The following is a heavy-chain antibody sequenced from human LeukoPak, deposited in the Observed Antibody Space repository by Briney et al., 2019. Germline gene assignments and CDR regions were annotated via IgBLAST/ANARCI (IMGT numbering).Heavy chain of an antibody. CDR2: IYYSGST. CDR1: GGSISSYY. J-gene: IGHJ6*02. CDR3: ARETVWFGDTRNGYYGMDV. Sequence: PSETLSLTCSVSGGSISSYYWSWIRQPPGKGLEWIGYIYYSGSTNYNPSLKSRVTISVDTTKNQFSLKLSSVTAADTAVYYCARETVWFGDTRNGYYGMDVWGQGTTVTVSS. V-gene: IGHV4-59*01. D-gene: IGHD3-10*01.